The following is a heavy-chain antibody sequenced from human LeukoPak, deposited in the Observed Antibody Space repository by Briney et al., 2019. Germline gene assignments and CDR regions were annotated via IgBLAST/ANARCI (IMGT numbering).Heavy chain of an antibody. CDR3: ARQPVYYYYYMDV. CDR1: GYSISSGYY. J-gene: IGHJ6*03. CDR2: IYYSGST. V-gene: IGHV4-38-2*02. Sequence: SETLSLTCTVSGYSISSGYYWGWIRQPPGKGLEWIGSIYYSGSTYYNPSLKSRVTISVDTSKNQFSLKLSSVTAADTAVYYCARQPVYYYYYMDVWGKGTTVTISS.